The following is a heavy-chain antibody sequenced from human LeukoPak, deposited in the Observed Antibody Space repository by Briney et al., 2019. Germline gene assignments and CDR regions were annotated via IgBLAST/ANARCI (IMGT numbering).Heavy chain of an antibody. CDR2: MYYSGST. CDR1: SGSISSSSYY. CDR3: ARDQKYYYDSSGHPLVY. V-gene: IGHV4-39*07. D-gene: IGHD3-22*01. Sequence: SETLSLTCTVSSGSISSSSYYWGWIRQPPGKGLEWIGSMYYSGSTSYNPSLKSRVTISVDTSKNQFSLKLSSVTAADTAVYYCARDQKYYYDSSGHPLVYWGQGTLVTVSS. J-gene: IGHJ4*02.